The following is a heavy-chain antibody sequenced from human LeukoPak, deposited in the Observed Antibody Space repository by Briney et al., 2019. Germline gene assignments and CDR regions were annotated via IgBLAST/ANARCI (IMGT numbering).Heavy chain of an antibody. CDR1: GFTFSDFW. J-gene: IGHJ6*02. CDR2: INSDGIST. Sequence: GGSLRLSCATSGFTFSDFWMHWVRQVPGKGLVWVSRINSDGISTSYADSVKGRFTISRDNAKNTLYLLMSSLRADDTAVYYCAKNGGPHGMDVWGQGTTVTVSS. CDR3: AKNGGPHGMDV. D-gene: IGHD3-10*01. V-gene: IGHV3-74*01.